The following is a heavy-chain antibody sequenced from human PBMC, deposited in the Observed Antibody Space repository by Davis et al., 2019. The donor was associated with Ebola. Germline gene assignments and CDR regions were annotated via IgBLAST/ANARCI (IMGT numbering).Heavy chain of an antibody. CDR3: TSDLTVSGDY. CDR2: ISSGSSYI. J-gene: IGHJ4*02. CDR1: GFTFSSYS. Sequence: ESLKISCAASGFTFSSYSMNWVRQAPGKGLEWVSSISSGSSYIYYADSVKGRFTISRDNSKNTLYLQMNSLKTEDTAVYYCTSDLTVSGDYWGQGTLVTVSS. V-gene: IGHV3-21*03. D-gene: IGHD4-17*01.